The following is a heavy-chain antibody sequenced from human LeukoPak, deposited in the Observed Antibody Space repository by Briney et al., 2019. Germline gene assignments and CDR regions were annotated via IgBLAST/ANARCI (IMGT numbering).Heavy chain of an antibody. V-gene: IGHV3-74*01. Sequence: GGSLRLSCAASGFTFSSYWIHWVRQAPGKGLVWVSRVNSDGSSTRYADSVKGRFTVSRDNAKNSLYLQMNSLRVEDTAVYYCARGWELDPWGQGTLVTVSS. CDR3: ARGWELDP. CDR1: GFTFSSYW. CDR2: VNSDGSST. D-gene: IGHD1-26*01. J-gene: IGHJ5*02.